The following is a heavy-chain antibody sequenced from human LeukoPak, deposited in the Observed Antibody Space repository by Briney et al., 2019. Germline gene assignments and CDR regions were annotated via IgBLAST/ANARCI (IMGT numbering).Heavy chain of an antibody. Sequence: SCKASGFTFSSYAMSWVRQAPGKGLEWVSAISGSGGSTYYADSVKGRFTISRDNSKNTLYLQMNSLRAEDTAVYYCALYCTNGVCYDYWGQGTLVTVSS. CDR2: ISGSGGST. J-gene: IGHJ4*02. D-gene: IGHD2-8*01. V-gene: IGHV3-23*01. CDR1: GFTFSSYA. CDR3: ALYCTNGVCYDY.